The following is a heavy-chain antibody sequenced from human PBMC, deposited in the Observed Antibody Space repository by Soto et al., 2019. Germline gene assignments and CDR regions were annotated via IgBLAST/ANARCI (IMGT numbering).Heavy chain of an antibody. V-gene: IGHV1-69*01. J-gene: IGHJ5*02. Sequence: QVQLVQSGAEVKKPGSSVKVSCKASGGTFSSYAISWVRQAPGQGLEWMGGIIPIFGTANYAQKFQGRARISADESTSTAYMELSSLRSEDTAVDYCARVGYSYGVCFDPWGQGTLVTFAS. CDR2: IIPIFGTA. D-gene: IGHD5-18*01. CDR3: ARVGYSYGVCFDP. CDR1: GGTFSSYA.